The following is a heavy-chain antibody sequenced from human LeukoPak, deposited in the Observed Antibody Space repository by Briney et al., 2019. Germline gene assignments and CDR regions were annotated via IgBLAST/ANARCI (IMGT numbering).Heavy chain of an antibody. CDR3: AAFGSSGWWAFNYFDY. J-gene: IGHJ4*02. CDR1: GFTFTSSA. D-gene: IGHD6-19*01. Sequence: ASVKVSCKASGFTFTSSAVQWVRQARGQRLEWMGWIVVGSGNTNYAQKFQERVTITRDMSTSTAYMELSSLRSKDTAVYYCAAFGSSGWWAFNYFDYWGQGTLVTVSS. CDR2: IVVGSGNT. V-gene: IGHV1-58*01.